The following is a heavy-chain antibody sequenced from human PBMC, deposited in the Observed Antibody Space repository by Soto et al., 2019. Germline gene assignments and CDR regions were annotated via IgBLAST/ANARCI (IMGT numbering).Heavy chain of an antibody. CDR2: TYYRSKWYN. Sequence: TLALTFAISGASFSSKRGACNWIRQSPSRGLEWLGRTYYRSKWYNDYAVSVKSRITINPDTSKNQFSLQLNSVTPEDTAAYYCGTFLSTTSPDVWGPGTTVTVSS. CDR3: GTFLSTTSPDV. CDR1: GASFSSKRGA. J-gene: IGHJ6*02. D-gene: IGHD2-2*01. V-gene: IGHV6-1*01.